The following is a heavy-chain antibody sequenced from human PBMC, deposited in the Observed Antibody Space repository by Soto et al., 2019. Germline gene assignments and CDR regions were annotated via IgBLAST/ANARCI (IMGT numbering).Heavy chain of an antibody. D-gene: IGHD2-2*01. V-gene: IGHV4-31*03. CDR2: IYNSGNT. CDR3: AKGACSSTACYEFDS. J-gene: IGHJ5*01. CDR1: GGSISSAGNY. Sequence: QVQLQESGPGLVKPSQTLSLTCTVSGGSISSAGNYWNWIRQHPGKGLEWIGYIYNSGNTYYNPSLKSRVTILIDRSENQFSLKLTSVTGADTAVYYCAKGACSSTACYEFDSWGQGTLVTVSS.